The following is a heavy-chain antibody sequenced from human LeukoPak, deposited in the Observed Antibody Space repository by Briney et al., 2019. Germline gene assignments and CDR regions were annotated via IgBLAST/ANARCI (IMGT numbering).Heavy chain of an antibody. CDR2: IYYRGSA. V-gene: IGHV4-59*01. Sequence: SETLSLTCSVSGGSISGYYWSWFRQPPGKGLEWIGSIYYRGSANYIPSLKSRVTISIDMSKNQFSLKLRSVTAADSALYFCSRANYFDYWGQGILVIVSS. J-gene: IGHJ4*02. CDR3: SRANYFDY. CDR1: GGSISGYY.